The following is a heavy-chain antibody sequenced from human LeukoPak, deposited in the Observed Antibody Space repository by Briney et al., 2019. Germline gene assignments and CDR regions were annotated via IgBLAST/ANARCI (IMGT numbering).Heavy chain of an antibody. CDR1: GYTFTDYY. CDR3: ARDYSSGWYVY. CDR2: INTYSGGT. Sequence: ASVNVSCKASGYTFTDYYMHWVRQAPGQGLEWMGRINTYSGGTNYAQKFQGRVTMTRDTSISTAYMELSRLKSDDTAVYYCARDYSSGWYVYWGQGTLVTVSS. D-gene: IGHD6-19*01. V-gene: IGHV1-2*06. J-gene: IGHJ4*02.